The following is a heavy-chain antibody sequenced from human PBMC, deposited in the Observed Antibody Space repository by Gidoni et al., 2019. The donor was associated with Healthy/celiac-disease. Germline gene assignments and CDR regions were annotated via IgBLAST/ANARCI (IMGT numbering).Heavy chain of an antibody. D-gene: IGHD3-10*01. J-gene: IGHJ4*02. Sequence: VQLVESGGGMVQPGGSLRLPCAASGLTFSVYDMDWVRQAPGKGLAWVARVRTKVASYTTEYAASVKGRFTISRDDSKNALYLQMNSLKTEDTAVYYCVRGSRGFDYWGQGTLVTVS. CDR2: VRTKVASYTT. CDR3: VRGSRGFDY. V-gene: IGHV3-72*01. CDR1: GLTFSVYD.